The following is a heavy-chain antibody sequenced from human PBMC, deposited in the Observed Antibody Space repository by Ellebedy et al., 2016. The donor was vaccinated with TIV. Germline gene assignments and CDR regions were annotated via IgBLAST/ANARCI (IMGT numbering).Heavy chain of an antibody. CDR1: GFTFSSYS. Sequence: GESLKISXAASGFTFSSYSMNWVRQAPGKGLEWVSYISSSSSTIYYADSVKGRFTISRDNSKNTLYLQMNSLRAEDTAVYYCARSLRPSITYGMDVWGQGTTVTVSS. J-gene: IGHJ6*02. V-gene: IGHV3-48*01. CDR3: ARSLRPSITYGMDV. CDR2: ISSSSSTI. D-gene: IGHD3-10*01.